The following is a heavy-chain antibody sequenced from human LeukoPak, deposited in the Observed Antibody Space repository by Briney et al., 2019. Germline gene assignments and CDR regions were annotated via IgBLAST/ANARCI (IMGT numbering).Heavy chain of an antibody. CDR3: AGQDIVVVTAATRAFDI. D-gene: IGHD2-15*01. CDR1: GYSFSSYW. V-gene: IGHV5-51*01. J-gene: IGHJ3*02. CDR2: IYPGDSDT. Sequence: GESLKISCKGFGYSFSSYWVAWVRQMPGKGLEWMGIIYPGDSDTRYSPSFQGQVTISADKSISTAYLPWSSLKASDTAMYYCAGQDIVVVTAATRAFDIWGQGTMVTVSS.